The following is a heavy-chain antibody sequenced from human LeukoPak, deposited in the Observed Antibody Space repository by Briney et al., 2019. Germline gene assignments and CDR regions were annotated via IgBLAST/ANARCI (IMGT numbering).Heavy chain of an antibody. CDR3: ARKYCSTTSCLFDN. CDR1: GFIVSSNY. J-gene: IGHJ4*02. V-gene: IGHV3-11*04. Sequence: PGGSLRLSCAASGFIVSSNYMSWVRQAPGKGLQWVSDISSSGTTIYYADSVKGRFTISRDNAKNSLYLQMNSLRAEDTAVYYCARKYCSTTSCLFDNWGQGTLVTVSS. D-gene: IGHD2-2*01. CDR2: ISSSGTTI.